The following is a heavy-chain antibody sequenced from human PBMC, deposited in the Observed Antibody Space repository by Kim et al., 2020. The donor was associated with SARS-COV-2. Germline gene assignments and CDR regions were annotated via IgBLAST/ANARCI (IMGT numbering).Heavy chain of an antibody. CDR1: GFTFSSYG. CDR2: IWYDGSNK. J-gene: IGHJ6*02. D-gene: IGHD6-6*01. CDR3: ARAAHSSSSRYYYYGMDV. V-gene: IGHV3-33*01. Sequence: GGSLRLSCAASGFTFSSYGMHWVRQAPGKGLEWVAVIWYDGSNKYYADSVKGRFTISRDNSKNTLYLQMNSLRAEDTAVYYCARAAHSSSSRYYYYGMDVWGQGTTVTVSS.